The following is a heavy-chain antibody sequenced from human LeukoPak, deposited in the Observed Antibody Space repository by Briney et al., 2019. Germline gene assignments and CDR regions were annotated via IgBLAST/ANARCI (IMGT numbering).Heavy chain of an antibody. CDR2: IIPIFCTA. D-gene: IGHD3-22*01. Sequence: SVKVSCKASGGTFSSYAISWVRQAPGQGLWWMGGIIPIFCTANYAQKFQGRVTITTDESTSTAYMELSSLRSEDTAVYYCAIFKGSPYYYDSSGYSFDYWGQGTLVTVSS. CDR3: AIFKGSPYYYDSSGYSFDY. J-gene: IGHJ4*02. CDR1: GGTFSSYA. V-gene: IGHV1-69*05.